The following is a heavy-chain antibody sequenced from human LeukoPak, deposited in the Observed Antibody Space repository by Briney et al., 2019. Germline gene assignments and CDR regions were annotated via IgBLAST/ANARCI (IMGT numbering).Heavy chain of an antibody. CDR1: GFTFSSYG. V-gene: IGHV3-30*02. D-gene: IGHD3-22*01. J-gene: IGHJ4*02. Sequence: GGSLRLSCAASGFTFSSYGMHWVRQAPGKGLEWVAVIWYDGSNKYYADSVKGRFTISRDNSKNTLYLQMNSLRAEDTALYYCAKDIGDSSGYYNRDYYFDYWGQGTLVTVSS. CDR2: IWYDGSNK. CDR3: AKDIGDSSGYYNRDYYFDY.